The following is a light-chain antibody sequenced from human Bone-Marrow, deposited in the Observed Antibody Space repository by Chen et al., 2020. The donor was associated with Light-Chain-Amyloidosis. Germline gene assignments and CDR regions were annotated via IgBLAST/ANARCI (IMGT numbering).Light chain of an antibody. Sequence: SYVLTQPSSVSVAPGQTATIACGGNNIGSTSVHWYQQTPGQAPLLVVYDDKDRPSGIPERLTGSNSGKSATLTSSRGEAGDEADYYCQGWDRSSDRPVFGGGTKLTV. J-gene: IGLJ3*02. V-gene: IGLV3-21*02. CDR3: QGWDRSSDRPV. CDR1: NIGSTS. CDR2: DDK.